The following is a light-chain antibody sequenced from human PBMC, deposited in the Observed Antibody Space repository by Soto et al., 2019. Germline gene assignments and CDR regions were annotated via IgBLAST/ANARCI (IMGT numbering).Light chain of an antibody. CDR2: DVS. V-gene: IGLV2-14*03. CDR3: SSYTSSSLHV. CDR1: SSDVGGYNY. Sequence: QSALTQPASVSGSPGQSITISCTGTSSDVGGYNYVSWYQQHPVKAPKLMIYDVSNRPSGVFNRFSGSKSGNTASLTISGLQAEDEADYYCSSYTSSSLHVFGTGTKVTVL. J-gene: IGLJ1*01.